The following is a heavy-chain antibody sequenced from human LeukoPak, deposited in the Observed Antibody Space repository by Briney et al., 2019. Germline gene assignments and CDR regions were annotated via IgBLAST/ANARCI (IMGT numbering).Heavy chain of an antibody. CDR2: SRRRAYGGAA. J-gene: IGHJ4*02. CDR3: SRNGLVDFDY. V-gene: IGHV3-49*04. Sequence: GGSLRLSCTTSGFAFDDFAMSWVRQPAGKGLEWVGFSRRRAYGGAAEYAASVKGRFIISRDEAEGIAYLQMNSLKTEDPGVYYCSRNGLVDFDYWGQGSRVIVSP. CDR1: GFAFDDFA.